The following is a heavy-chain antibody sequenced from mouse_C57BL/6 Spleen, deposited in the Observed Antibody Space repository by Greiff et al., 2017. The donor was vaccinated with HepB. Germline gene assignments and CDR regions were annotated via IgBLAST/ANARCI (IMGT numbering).Heavy chain of an antibody. CDR1: GYTFTDYY. Sequence: EVQLQESGPVLVKPGASVKMSCKASGYTFTDYYMNWVKQSHGKSLEWIGVINPYNGGTSYNQKFKGKATLTVDKSSSTAYMELNSLTSEDSAVYYCARKVETGYFDYWGQGTTLTVSS. J-gene: IGHJ2*01. CDR2: INPYNGGT. V-gene: IGHV1-19*01. D-gene: IGHD3-2*01. CDR3: ARKVETGYFDY.